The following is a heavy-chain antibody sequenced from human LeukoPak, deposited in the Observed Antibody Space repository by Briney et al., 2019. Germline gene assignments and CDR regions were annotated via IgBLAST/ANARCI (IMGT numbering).Heavy chain of an antibody. CDR2: MNPNSGNT. V-gene: IGHV1-8*01. CDR3: ARVDYYYGSGSHHYYYGMDV. J-gene: IGHJ6*02. CDR1: GYTFTSYD. D-gene: IGHD3-10*01. Sequence: ASVKVSCKASGYTFTSYDINWVRRATGQGLEWMGWMNPNSGNTGYAQKFQGRVTMTRNTSISTAYMELSSLRSEDTAVYYCARVDYYYGSGSHHYYYGMDVWGQGTTVTVSS.